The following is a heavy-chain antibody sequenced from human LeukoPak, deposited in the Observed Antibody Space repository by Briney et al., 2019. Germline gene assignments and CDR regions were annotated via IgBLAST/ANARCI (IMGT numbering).Heavy chain of an antibody. D-gene: IGHD1-26*01. V-gene: IGHV4-59*01. CDR2: IYYTGIT. J-gene: IGHJ4*02. CDR3: ARGSWWELLGGDY. CDR1: GDSISTYY. Sequence: KSSETLSLTCTISGDSISTYYWSWIRQPPGKGLEWIGYIYYTGITNYNPSLKSRVTISTDTSKIQFSLKLSSVTAADTAVYYCARGSWWELLGGDYWGQGILVTVSS.